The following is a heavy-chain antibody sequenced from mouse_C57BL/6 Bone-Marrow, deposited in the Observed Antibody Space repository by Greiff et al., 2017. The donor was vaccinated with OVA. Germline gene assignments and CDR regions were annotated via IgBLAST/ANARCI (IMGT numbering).Heavy chain of an antibody. CDR1: GFTFSDYG. CDR3: AKDYDGFFAY. J-gene: IGHJ3*01. D-gene: IGHD2-4*01. V-gene: IGHV5-17*01. CDR2: ISSGSSTI. Sequence: EVHLVESGGGLVKPGGSLKLSCAASGFTFSDYGMHWVRQAPEKGLEWVAYISSGSSTIYYADTVKGRFTISRDNAKNTLFLQMTSLRSEDTAMYYCAKDYDGFFAYWGQGTLVTVSA.